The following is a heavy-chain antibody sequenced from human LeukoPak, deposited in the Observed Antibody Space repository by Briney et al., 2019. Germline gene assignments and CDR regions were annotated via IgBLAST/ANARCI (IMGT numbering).Heavy chain of an antibody. CDR1: GGTFRSYA. J-gene: IGHJ6*02. CDR3: ARPTIFGVVKYSYCGMDV. D-gene: IGHD3-3*01. V-gene: IGHV1-69*13. CDR2: IIPLFGTA. Sequence: SVKVSCTASGGTFRSYAISWVRQAPGQGLEWMGGIIPLFGTANYAQKFQGRVTITADESTITAYMELSSLRSEDTAVYYCARPTIFGVVKYSYCGMDVWGQGTTVTVSS.